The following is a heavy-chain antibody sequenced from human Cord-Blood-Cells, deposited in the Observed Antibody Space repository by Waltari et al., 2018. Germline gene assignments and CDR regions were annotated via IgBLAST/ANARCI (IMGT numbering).Heavy chain of an antibody. D-gene: IGHD6-6*01. Sequence: QVQLQQWGAGLLKPSETLSLTCAVYGGSFSGYYWSWIRQPPGKGLEWIGEINHSGSTNNHPSLKCRVTISVDTSKNQFSLKLSSVTAADTAVYYCARVLSPRIAARHAFDIWGQGTMVTVSS. CDR3: ARVLSPRIAARHAFDI. V-gene: IGHV4-34*01. CDR1: GGSFSGYY. CDR2: INHSGST. J-gene: IGHJ3*02.